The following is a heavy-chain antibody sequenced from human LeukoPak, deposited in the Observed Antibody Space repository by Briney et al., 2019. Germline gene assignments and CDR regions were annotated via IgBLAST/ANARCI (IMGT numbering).Heavy chain of an antibody. J-gene: IGHJ4*02. D-gene: IGHD5-18*01. CDR2: INPSGGST. CDR1: GYTFTSYY. V-gene: IGHV1-46*01. Sequence: GASVKVSCKASGYTFTSYYMHWVRQAPGQGLEWMGIINPSGGSTSYAQKFQGRVTMTRDTSTSTVYMELSSLRSEDTAVYYCARGRKRGYSYGATSYYFDYWGQGTLVTVSS. CDR3: ARGRKRGYSYGATSYYFDY.